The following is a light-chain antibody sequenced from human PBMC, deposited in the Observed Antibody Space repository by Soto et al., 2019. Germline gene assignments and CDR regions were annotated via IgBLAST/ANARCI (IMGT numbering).Light chain of an antibody. Sequence: EIVLTQSPATLSLSPGERATLSCRTSQTIRGLLNWYQQRPGQAPRLLIYDTSNRATDIPARFSGSGSGTDFILTIISLDPEDVGVYFCHQRHNCPITFCQGTRLDIK. J-gene: IGKJ5*01. CDR1: QTIRGL. V-gene: IGKV3-11*01. CDR3: HQRHNCPIT. CDR2: DTS.